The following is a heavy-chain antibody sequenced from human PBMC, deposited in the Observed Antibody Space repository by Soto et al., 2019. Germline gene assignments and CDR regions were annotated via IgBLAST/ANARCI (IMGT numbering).Heavy chain of an antibody. CDR3: AKEVYGHYFDY. J-gene: IGHJ4*02. V-gene: IGHV3-9*01. CDR1: GYTFDDYA. D-gene: IGHD3-10*01. CDR2: ISWNTGSI. Sequence: GGSLRLSCAASGYTFDDYAMHWVRQAPGKGLEWVSGISWNTGSIGYADSVEGRFTISRDNAKNSLYLQMNSLRAEDTALYYCAKEVYGHYFDYWGQGTLVTVSS.